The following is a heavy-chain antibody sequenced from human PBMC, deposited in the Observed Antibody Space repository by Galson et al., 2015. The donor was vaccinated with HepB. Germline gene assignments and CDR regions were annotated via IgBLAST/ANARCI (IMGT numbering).Heavy chain of an antibody. V-gene: IGHV1-69*04. D-gene: IGHD4-23*01. CDR1: GGTFSSYA. CDR3: ASRTLYGGNSAEDDY. Sequence: SVKVSCKASGGTFSSYAISWVRQAPGQGLEWMGRIIPILGIANYAQKFQGRVTITADKSTSTAYMELSSLRSEDTAVYYCASRTLYGGNSAEDDYWGQGTLVTVSS. CDR2: IIPILGIA. J-gene: IGHJ4*02.